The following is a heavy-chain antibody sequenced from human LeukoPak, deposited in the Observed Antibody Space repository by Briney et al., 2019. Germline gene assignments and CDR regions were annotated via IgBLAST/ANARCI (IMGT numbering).Heavy chain of an antibody. Sequence: PGGSLRLSCAASGFTFSSYGMHWVRQAPGKGLEWVANVKQDESERYYVDSVKGRFIISRDNAKNSVYLQMNSLRVDDTAVYYCARGRDVDYWGQGVLVAVSS. CDR1: GFTFSSYG. CDR2: VKQDESER. CDR3: ARGRDVDY. V-gene: IGHV3-7*03. J-gene: IGHJ4*02.